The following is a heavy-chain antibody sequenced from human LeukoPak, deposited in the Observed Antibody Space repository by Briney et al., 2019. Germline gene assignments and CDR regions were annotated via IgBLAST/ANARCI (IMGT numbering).Heavy chain of an antibody. V-gene: IGHV3-23*01. CDR1: GFTFSSYA. D-gene: IGHD3-22*01. J-gene: IGHJ4*02. CDR3: AKHYYDTSGYHPHFDY. Sequence: GGSLRLSCAASGFTFSSYAMSWVRQAPGKGLEWVSAISGSGGSTYYADSVKGRFTISRDNSKNTLYLQMNSQRAEDTAVYYCAKHYYDTSGYHPHFDYWGQGTLVTVSS. CDR2: ISGSGGST.